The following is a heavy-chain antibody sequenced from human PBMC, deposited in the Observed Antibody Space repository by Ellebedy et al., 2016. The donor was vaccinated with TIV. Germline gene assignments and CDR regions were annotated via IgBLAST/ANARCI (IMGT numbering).Heavy chain of an antibody. CDR1: GGTFSSYA. V-gene: IGHV1-69*13. Sequence: SVKVSXXASGGTFSSYAISWVRQAPGQGLEWMGGIIPIFGTANYAQKFQGRVTITADESTSTAYMELSSLRSEDTAVYYCTTDLFRQLTTPLIFDYWGQGTLVTVSS. D-gene: IGHD4-17*01. CDR2: IIPIFGTA. J-gene: IGHJ4*02. CDR3: TTDLFRQLTTPLIFDY.